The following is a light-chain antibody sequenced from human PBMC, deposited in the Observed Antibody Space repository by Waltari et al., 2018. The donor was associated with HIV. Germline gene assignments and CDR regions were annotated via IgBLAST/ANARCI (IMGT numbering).Light chain of an antibody. CDR3: AAWDDSLNGYL. CDR2: SNN. V-gene: IGLV1-44*01. J-gene: IGLJ1*01. CDR1: SSNIGSNT. Sequence: QSVLTPPPSASGTPGQRVAISCSGSSSNIGSNTVNWYQQLPGTAPKLLIYSNNQRPSGVPDRFSGSKSGTSASLAISGLQSEDEADYYCAAWDDSLNGYLFGTGTKVTVL.